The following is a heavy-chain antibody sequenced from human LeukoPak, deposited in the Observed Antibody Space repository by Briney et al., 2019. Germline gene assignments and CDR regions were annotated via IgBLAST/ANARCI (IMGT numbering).Heavy chain of an antibody. Sequence: ASVKVSCKASGYTFTGYYMHWVRQAPGQGLEWVGWINPNSGGTNYAQKFQGRVTMTRDTSISTAYMELSRLRSDDTAVYYCARGVTIFGVVPDDAFDIWGQGTMVTVSS. V-gene: IGHV1-2*02. D-gene: IGHD3-3*01. CDR3: ARGVTIFGVVPDDAFDI. J-gene: IGHJ3*02. CDR2: INPNSGGT. CDR1: GYTFTGYY.